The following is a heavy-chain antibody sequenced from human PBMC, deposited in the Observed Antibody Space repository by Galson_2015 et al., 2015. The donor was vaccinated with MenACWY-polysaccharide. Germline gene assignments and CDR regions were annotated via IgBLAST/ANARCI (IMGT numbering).Heavy chain of an antibody. V-gene: IGHV3-48*02. CDR1: GFTFSSYS. CDR2: ISSGGTI. D-gene: IGHD1-26*01. J-gene: IGHJ4*02. Sequence: SLRLSCAASGFTFSSYSMNWVRQAPGKGLEWVSYISSGGTIYYADSVKGRFTISRDNAKNSLYLQMNSLRDTDTAVYYYARVLKGLVGATPDYWGQGTLVTVSS. CDR3: ARVLKGLVGATPDY.